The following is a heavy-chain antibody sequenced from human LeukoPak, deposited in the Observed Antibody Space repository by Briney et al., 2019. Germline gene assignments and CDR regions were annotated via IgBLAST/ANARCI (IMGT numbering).Heavy chain of an antibody. CDR3: AKQRRQWLVHSIDY. V-gene: IGHV3-23*01. D-gene: IGHD6-19*01. J-gene: IGHJ4*02. CDR1: GFTFSSYA. Sequence: PGGSLRLSCAASGFTFSSYAMSWVRQAPGKGLEWVSSISGSDSSTHYADSVKGRFTVSRDNSKNTLYLQMNSLRAEDTALYYCAKQRRQWLVHSIDYWGQGTPVTVSS. CDR2: ISGSDSST.